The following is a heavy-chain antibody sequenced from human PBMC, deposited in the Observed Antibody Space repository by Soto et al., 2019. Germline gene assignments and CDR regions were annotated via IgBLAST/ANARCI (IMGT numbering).Heavy chain of an antibody. Sequence: SVKVSCKASGFTFTSSAVHWVRQARGQRLEWIGWIVVGSGNTNYAQKFQERVTITRDMSTSTAYMELSSLRSEDTAVYYCAAGSLGGYSSSGVLGGLDVWGQGTTVTVSS. CDR2: IVVGSGNT. D-gene: IGHD6-13*01. J-gene: IGHJ6*02. CDR3: AAGSLGGYSSSGVLGGLDV. V-gene: IGHV1-58*01. CDR1: GFTFTSSA.